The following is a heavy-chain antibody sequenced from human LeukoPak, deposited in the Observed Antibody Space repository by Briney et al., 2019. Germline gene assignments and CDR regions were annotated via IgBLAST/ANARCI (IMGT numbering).Heavy chain of an antibody. CDR2: IWNDGNNK. V-gene: IGHV3-33*01. CDR3: ARHIWKGSCRSTSCLSLDY. Sequence: GGSLRLSCAASGFTFSNYGMEWVRQAPGKGLEWVALIWNDGNNKHYADSVKGRFSISRDNSKNTLYLQMNSLRAEDTAVYYCARHIWKGSCRSTSCLSLDYWGQGTLVTVSS. D-gene: IGHD2-2*01. CDR1: GFTFSNYG. J-gene: IGHJ4*02.